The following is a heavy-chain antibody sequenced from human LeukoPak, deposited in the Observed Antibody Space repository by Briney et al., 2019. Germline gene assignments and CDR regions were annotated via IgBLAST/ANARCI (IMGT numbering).Heavy chain of an antibody. D-gene: IGHD3-3*01. CDR1: GFTFSNYW. V-gene: IGHV3-74*01. J-gene: IGHJ4*02. Sequence: GGSLRLSCAASGFTFSNYWMHWVRQAPGEALMWVSRIKSDGSSTTYADSVKGRFTISRDIAKNTLYLQMNSLRAEDTGVYYCAKDHYWSIDYWGRGTLVTVSS. CDR2: IKSDGSST. CDR3: AKDHYWSIDY.